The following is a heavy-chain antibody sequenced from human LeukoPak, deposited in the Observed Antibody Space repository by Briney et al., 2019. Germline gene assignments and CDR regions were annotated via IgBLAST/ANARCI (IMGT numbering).Heavy chain of an antibody. CDR1: GFTFSDSW. J-gene: IGHJ6*02. CDR2: MNQDGSAK. V-gene: IGHV3-7*01. CDR3: ATYTHWVAGDV. D-gene: IGHD3-16*01. Sequence: GSLRLSCAASGFTFSDSWMSWVRQAPGKGLEWVANMNQDGSAKGYVDSVKGRFTISRHNARNSLYLQMSSLRPEDTAVYYCATYTHWVAGDVWGQGTTVTVSS.